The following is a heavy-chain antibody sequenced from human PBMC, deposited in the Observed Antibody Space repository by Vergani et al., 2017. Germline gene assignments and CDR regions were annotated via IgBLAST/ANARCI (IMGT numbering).Heavy chain of an antibody. D-gene: IGHD3-10*01. Sequence: QVQLQESGPGLVKPSQTLSLTCTVSGGSISSGDYYWSWIRQPPGKGLEWIGYIYYSGSTYYNPSLKSRVTISVDTSKNQFSLKLSSVTAADTAVYYCARDGGSIYGSGSYYSDYWGQGTLVTVSS. J-gene: IGHJ4*02. CDR2: IYYSGST. CDR1: GGSISSGDYY. V-gene: IGHV4-30-4*01. CDR3: ARDGGSIYGSGSYYSDY.